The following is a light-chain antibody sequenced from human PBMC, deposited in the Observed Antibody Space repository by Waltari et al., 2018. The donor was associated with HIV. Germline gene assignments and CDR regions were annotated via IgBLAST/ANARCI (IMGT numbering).Light chain of an antibody. CDR2: WAS. V-gene: IGKV4-1*01. J-gene: IGKJ2*01. Sequence: DIVMTQSPDSLTVFLGERATITCKYSQSVLYSSNNKNYLAWYQQKAGQPPKLLIYWASTRESGVPDRFSASGSGTDFSLTISSLQAEDVAVYYCQQYYSTPYTFGQGTKLEIK. CDR3: QQYYSTPYT. CDR1: QSVLYSSNNKNY.